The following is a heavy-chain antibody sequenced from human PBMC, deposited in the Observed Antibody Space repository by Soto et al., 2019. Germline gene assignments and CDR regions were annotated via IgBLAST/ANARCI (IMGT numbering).Heavy chain of an antibody. CDR1: GYTFTSYG. CDR3: ARGTYYYDSSGYYSGAEIDY. J-gene: IGHJ4*02. D-gene: IGHD3-22*01. Sequence: QVQLVQSGAEVKKPGASVKVSCKASGYTFTSYGISWVRQAPGQGLEWMGWISAYNGNTNYAQKLQGRVTMTTDTSTSTDYMELRSLRSDDTAVYYCARGTYYYDSSGYYSGAEIDYWGQGTLVTVSS. CDR2: ISAYNGNT. V-gene: IGHV1-18*01.